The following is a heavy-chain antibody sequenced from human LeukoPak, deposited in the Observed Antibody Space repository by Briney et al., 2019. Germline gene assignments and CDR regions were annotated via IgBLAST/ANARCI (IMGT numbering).Heavy chain of an antibody. V-gene: IGHV1-2*02. CDR2: INPNSGGT. CDR3: ARVGPSGSYYEY. Sequence: EASVKVSCKASGYTFTGYYMHWVRQAPGQGLEWMGWINPNSGGTNYAQKFQGRDTMTRDTSISTAYMELSRLRSDDTAVYYCARVGPSGSYYEYWGQGTLVTVSS. D-gene: IGHD1-26*01. CDR1: GYTFTGYY. J-gene: IGHJ4*02.